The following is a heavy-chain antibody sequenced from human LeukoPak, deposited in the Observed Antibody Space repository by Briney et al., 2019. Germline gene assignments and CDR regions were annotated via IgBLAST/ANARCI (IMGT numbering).Heavy chain of an antibody. D-gene: IGHD3-10*01. CDR2: ISAYNGNT. CDR1: GYTFTSYG. CDR3: AAGRFRFGPNAFDI. Sequence: GASVKVSCKASGYTFTSYGISWVRQAPGQGLEWMGWISAYNGNTNYAQKLQGRVTMTTDTSTSTAYMELRSLRSDDTAVYYCAAGRFRFGPNAFDIWGQGTMVTVSS. J-gene: IGHJ3*02. V-gene: IGHV1-18*01.